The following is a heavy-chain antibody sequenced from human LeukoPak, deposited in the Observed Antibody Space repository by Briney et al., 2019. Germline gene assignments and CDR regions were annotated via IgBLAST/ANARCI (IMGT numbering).Heavy chain of an antibody. J-gene: IGHJ2*01. CDR2: XXYTSST. V-gene: IGHV4-39*01. CDR3: ARGVTMIVVVIHDLYFDL. Sequence: XXYTSSTSDNPSLNTRVTICGDTAKNQFRLKLTSVTAADTAVYYCARGVTMIVVVIHDLYFDLWGRGTLVTVSS. D-gene: IGHD3-22*01.